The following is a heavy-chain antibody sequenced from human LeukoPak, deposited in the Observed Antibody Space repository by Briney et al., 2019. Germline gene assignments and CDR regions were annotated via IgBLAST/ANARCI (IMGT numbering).Heavy chain of an antibody. CDR3: AKWELDHMAV. J-gene: IGHJ6*03. CDR1: GGSISSGDYY. D-gene: IGHD1-26*01. V-gene: IGHV4-30-4*01. CDR2: IYYSGST. Sequence: PSETLSLTCTVSGGSISSGDYYWSWIRQPLGKGLEWLGYIYYSGSTYYNPSLKSRVTISVDTSKNQFSLKLSSVTAADTAVYHCAKWELDHMAVWGKGTTVTVSS.